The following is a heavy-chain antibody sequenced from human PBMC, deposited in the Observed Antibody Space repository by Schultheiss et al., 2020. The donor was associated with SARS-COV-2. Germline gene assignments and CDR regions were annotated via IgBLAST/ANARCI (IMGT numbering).Heavy chain of an antibody. CDR2: INPKSGGT. CDR1: GYTFTSYG. V-gene: IGHV1-2*04. D-gene: IGHD3-22*01. Sequence: ASVKVSCKASGYTFTSYGISWVRQAPGQGLEWMGWINPKSGGTKYAQKLQGWVTMTRDTSISTAYMELSSLRSEDTAVYYCATVRYDSSGLHYWGQGTLVTVSS. CDR3: ATVRYDSSGLHY. J-gene: IGHJ4*02.